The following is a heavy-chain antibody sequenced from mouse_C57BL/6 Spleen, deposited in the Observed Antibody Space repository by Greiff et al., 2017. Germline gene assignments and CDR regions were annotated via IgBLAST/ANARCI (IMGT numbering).Heavy chain of an antibody. J-gene: IGHJ4*01. V-gene: IGHV5-16*01. CDR1: GFTFSDYF. CDR2: INYDGSST. CDR3: ARGSYDAMDY. Sequence: EVHLVESEGGLVQPGSSMKLSCTASGFTFSDYFMAWVRQVPEKGLEWVANINYDGSSTYYLDSLKSRFIISRDNAKNILYLQMSSLKSEDTATYYCARGSYDAMDYWGQGTSVTVSS.